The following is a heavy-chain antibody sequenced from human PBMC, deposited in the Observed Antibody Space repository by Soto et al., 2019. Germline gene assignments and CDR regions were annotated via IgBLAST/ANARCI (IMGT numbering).Heavy chain of an antibody. J-gene: IGHJ4*02. D-gene: IGHD3-10*01. V-gene: IGHV1-3*01. Sequence: QVQLVQSGAEVKKPGASVKVSCKASGNTFTSYAMHWVRQAPGQRLEWMGWINAGNGNTKYSQKFQGRVTITRDTSASTAYMELSSLRSEDTAVYYCARGVTMVRGVNPNLLSYWGQGTLVTVSS. CDR3: ARGVTMVRGVNPNLLSY. CDR1: GNTFTSYA. CDR2: INAGNGNT.